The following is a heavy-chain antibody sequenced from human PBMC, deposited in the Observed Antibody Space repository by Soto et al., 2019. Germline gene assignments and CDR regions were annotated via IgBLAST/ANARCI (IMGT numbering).Heavy chain of an antibody. CDR2: IYYSGST. D-gene: IGHD2-15*01. CDR3: AGFVVPASRNSDFDY. J-gene: IGHJ4*02. Sequence: ASETLSLTCTVSGISVSTSDYYWGWVRQPPGKGLDWIGNIYYSGSTFYNPSLRSRVTISVDTSKNQFSLKLNSVTAADTAVYFCAGFVVPASRNSDFDYWGQGTLVTVSS. CDR1: GISVSTSDYY. V-gene: IGHV4-39*01.